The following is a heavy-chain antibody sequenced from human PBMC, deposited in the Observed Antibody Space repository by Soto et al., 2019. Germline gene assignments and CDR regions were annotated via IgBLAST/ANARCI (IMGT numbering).Heavy chain of an antibody. Sequence: EVQLVESGGGLVKPGGSLRLSCAASGFTFSSYSMNWVRQAPGKGLEWVSSISSSSIYIYYADSVKGRFTISRDNAKNSLYLQMNSLRAEDTAVYYCARGTWGKLVPSLDYWGQGTLVTVSS. CDR2: ISSSSIYI. D-gene: IGHD6-6*01. J-gene: IGHJ4*02. CDR3: ARGTWGKLVPSLDY. CDR1: GFTFSSYS. V-gene: IGHV3-21*01.